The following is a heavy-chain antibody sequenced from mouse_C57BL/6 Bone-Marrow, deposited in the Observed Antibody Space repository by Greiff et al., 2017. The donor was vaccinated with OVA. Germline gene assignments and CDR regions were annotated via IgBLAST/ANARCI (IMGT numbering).Heavy chain of an antibody. J-gene: IGHJ1*03. D-gene: IGHD1-1*01. CDR3: ARLRDGSSYYWYFDV. CDR1: GYTFTSYG. CDR2: IYPRSGTT. V-gene: IGHV1-81*01. Sequence: QVQLQQSGAELARPGASVKLSCKASGYTFTSYGISWVKQRTGQGLEWIGEIYPRSGTTYYNEKFKGKATLTADKSSSTAYMELRSLTSEDSAVYFCARLRDGSSYYWYFDVWGTGTTVTVSS.